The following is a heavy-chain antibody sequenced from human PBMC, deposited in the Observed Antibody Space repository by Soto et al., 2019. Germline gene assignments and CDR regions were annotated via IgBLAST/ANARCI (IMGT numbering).Heavy chain of an antibody. CDR1: GYTFTGYY. Sequence: GASVKVSCKASGYTFTGYYMHWVRQAPGQGLEWMGWINPNSGGTNYAQKFQGWVTMTRDTSISTAYMELSRLRSDDTAVYYCARDRDIVGATDAFDIWGQGTMVTV. CDR2: INPNSGGT. J-gene: IGHJ3*02. D-gene: IGHD1-26*01. V-gene: IGHV1-2*04. CDR3: ARDRDIVGATDAFDI.